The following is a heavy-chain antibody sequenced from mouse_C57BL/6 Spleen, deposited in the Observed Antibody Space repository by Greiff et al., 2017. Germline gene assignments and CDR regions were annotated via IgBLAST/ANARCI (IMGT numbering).Heavy chain of an antibody. D-gene: IGHD2-1*01. J-gene: IGHJ2*01. CDR1: GYSFTGYY. CDR3: ARKDYGNYFYYFDY. Sequence: VQLQQSGPELVKPGASVKISCKASGYSFTGYYMNWVKQSPEKSLEWIGEINPSTGGTTYNQKFKAKATLTVDKSSSTAYMQLKSLTSEDSAVYYCARKDYGNYFYYFDYWGQGTTLTVSS. CDR2: INPSTGGT. V-gene: IGHV1-42*01.